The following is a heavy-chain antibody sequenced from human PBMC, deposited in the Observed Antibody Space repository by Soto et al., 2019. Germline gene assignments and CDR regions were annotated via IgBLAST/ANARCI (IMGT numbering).Heavy chain of an antibody. D-gene: IGHD3-10*01. CDR1: GFTFSDYY. CDR2: ISSSGSTI. J-gene: IGHJ6*03. V-gene: IGHV3-11*01. Sequence: PGGSLRLSCAASGFTFSDYYMSWIRQAPGKGLEWVSYISSSGSTIYYADSVKGRFTISRDNAKNSLYLQMNSLRAEDTAVYYCARDIYGSGSYAYYYYYYMDVWGKGTTVTVSS. CDR3: ARDIYGSGSYAYYYYYYMDV.